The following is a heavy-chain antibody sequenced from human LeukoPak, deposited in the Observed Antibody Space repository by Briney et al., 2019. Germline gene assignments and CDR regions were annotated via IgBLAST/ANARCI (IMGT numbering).Heavy chain of an antibody. D-gene: IGHD6-13*01. CDR3: ARFFSIAAAGTSAAFDI. Sequence: SGTLSLTCAVSGGSISSSNWWSWVRQPPGKGLEWIGEIYHSGSTNYNPSLKSRVTISVDKSKNQLSLKLSSVTAADTAVYYCARFFSIAAAGTSAAFDIWGQGTMVTVSS. V-gene: IGHV4-4*02. J-gene: IGHJ3*02. CDR1: GGSISSSNW. CDR2: IYHSGST.